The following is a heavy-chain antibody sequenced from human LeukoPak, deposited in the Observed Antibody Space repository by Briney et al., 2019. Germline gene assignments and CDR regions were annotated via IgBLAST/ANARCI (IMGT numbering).Heavy chain of an antibody. CDR1: GYSFTSYW. J-gene: IGHJ4*02. Sequence: NPGESLKISCKGSGYSFTSYWIGWVRQMPGKGLEWMGIIYPGDSDTRYSPSFQGQVTISVDKSISTAYLQWSSLKASDTAMYYCARVWENSGSYYYYWGQGTLVTVSS. CDR3: ARVWENSGSYYYY. V-gene: IGHV5-51*01. CDR2: IYPGDSDT. D-gene: IGHD1-26*01.